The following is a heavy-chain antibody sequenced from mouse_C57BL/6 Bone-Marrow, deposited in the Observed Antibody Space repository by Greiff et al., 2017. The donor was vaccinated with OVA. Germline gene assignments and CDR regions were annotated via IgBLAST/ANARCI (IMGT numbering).Heavy chain of an antibody. V-gene: IGHV1-81*01. J-gene: IGHJ4*01. CDR1: GYTFTSYG. D-gene: IGHD2-3*01. CDR2: IYPRSGNT. CDR3: ARGRDGYLYAMDY. Sequence: VQLQESGAELARPGASVKLSCKASGYTFTSYGISWVKQRTGQGLEWIGEIYPRSGNTYYNEKFKGKATLTADKSSSTAYMELRSLTSEDSAVYFCARGRDGYLYAMDYWGQGTSVTVSS.